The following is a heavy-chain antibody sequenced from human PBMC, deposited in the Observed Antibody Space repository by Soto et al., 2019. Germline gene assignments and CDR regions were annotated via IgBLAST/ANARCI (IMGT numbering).Heavy chain of an antibody. CDR3: ARDRYPFDY. CDR2: IYSGGST. CDR1: GFTVSSNY. V-gene: IGHV3-53*01. J-gene: IGHJ4*02. D-gene: IGHD1-26*01. Sequence: EVQLVESGGGLIQPGGSLRLSCAASGFTVSSNYMSWVRQAPGKGLEWVSVIYSGGSTYYADSVKSRFTITRDNSKNTLYRQMNSRRAEDTAVYYCARDRYPFDYWGQGTLVTVSS.